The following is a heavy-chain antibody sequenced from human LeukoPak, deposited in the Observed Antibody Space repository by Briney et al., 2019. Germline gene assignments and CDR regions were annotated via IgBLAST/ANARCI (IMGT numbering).Heavy chain of an antibody. V-gene: IGHV3-23*01. CDR2: ISGSGGST. Sequence: GGSLRLSCAASGFTFSSYAMNWVRQAPGQGLEWVSTISGSGGSTYYADSVKGRFTISRDNPKNTLYLQMNSLRAEDTAVYYCAKDVYAIGGDWFDPWGQGTLVTVSS. CDR3: AKDVYAIGGDWFDP. J-gene: IGHJ5*02. D-gene: IGHD2-8*01. CDR1: GFTFSSYA.